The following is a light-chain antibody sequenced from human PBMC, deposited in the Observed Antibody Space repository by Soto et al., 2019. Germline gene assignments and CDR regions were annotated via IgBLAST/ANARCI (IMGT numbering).Light chain of an antibody. CDR1: ESIGSF. CDR3: QQRRTWQGT. V-gene: IGKV3-11*01. Sequence: EIVLTQSPATLSLSPGERATLSCRASESIGSFLTWYQQKPGQVPRLLIYDASNRATGIPARFSGSGSGTDFTLTISSLEPEDFALYYCQQRRTWQGTFGPGTKVEIK. CDR2: DAS. J-gene: IGKJ3*01.